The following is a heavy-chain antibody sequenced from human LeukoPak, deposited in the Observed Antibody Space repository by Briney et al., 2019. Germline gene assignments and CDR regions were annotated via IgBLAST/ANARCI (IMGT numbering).Heavy chain of an antibody. CDR3: ARDSGHTGYDLLDY. J-gene: IGHJ4*02. CDR2: IKHDGSEK. Sequence: GGSLRLSCADSGFTFNSYWMGWVRQTPGKGLEWVANIKHDGSEKYYVDSVEGRFTISRDNAKNSLFLQMNSPRAVDTAVYYCARDSGHTGYDLLDYWGQGTLVTVSS. V-gene: IGHV3-7*01. D-gene: IGHD5-12*01. CDR1: GFTFNSYW.